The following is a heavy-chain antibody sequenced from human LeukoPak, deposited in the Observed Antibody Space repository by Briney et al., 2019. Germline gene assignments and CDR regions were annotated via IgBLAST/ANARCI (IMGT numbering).Heavy chain of an antibody. Sequence: PGGSLRLSCAASGFTFSSYVMHWVRQAPDKGLEWVAVISYDGSYNYYADSVKGRFTISRDNSKNTLYLQMNSLRAEDTAVYYCAKDLRQSYVGTFDIWGQGTMVTVSS. CDR2: ISYDGSYN. CDR1: GFTFSSYV. J-gene: IGHJ3*02. CDR3: AKDLRQSYVGTFDI. V-gene: IGHV3-30*18. D-gene: IGHD1-26*01.